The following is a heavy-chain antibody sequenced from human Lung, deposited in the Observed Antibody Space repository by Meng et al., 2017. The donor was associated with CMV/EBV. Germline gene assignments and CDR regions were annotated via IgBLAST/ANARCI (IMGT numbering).Heavy chain of an antibody. CDR2: INSDGSDT. D-gene: IGHD2-2*02. J-gene: IGHJ6*02. CDR3: ARTYPNYYYGMDV. V-gene: IGHV3-74*01. CDR1: GFSFTTFW. Sequence: GGSLRPXCPASGFSFTTFWMHWVRKAPGKGLVWVSHINSDGSDTTYADSVKGRFTISRDNAKNTLYLQMNSLRAEDVAVYYCARTYPNYYYGMDVLGQGSTVTVSS.